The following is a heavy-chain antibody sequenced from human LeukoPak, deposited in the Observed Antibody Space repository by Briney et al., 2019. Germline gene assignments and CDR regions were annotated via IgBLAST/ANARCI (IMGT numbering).Heavy chain of an antibody. J-gene: IGHJ4*02. CDR2: IRSKVNSYAT. CDR1: GFSFSGSA. D-gene: IGHD4-17*01. Sequence: PPGGSLRLSCAASGFSFSGSAIHWVRQASGKGLEWVGRIRSKVNSYATAYAASVKGRFTISRDDSKNTAYLQMNSLKTEDTAVYHCTGYDFGDYASAYWGQGTLVTVSS. CDR3: TGYDFGDYASAY. V-gene: IGHV3-73*01.